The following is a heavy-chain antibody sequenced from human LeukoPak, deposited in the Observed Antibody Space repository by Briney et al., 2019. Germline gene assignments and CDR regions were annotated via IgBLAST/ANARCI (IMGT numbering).Heavy chain of an antibody. CDR2: SDPNSGAT. J-gene: IGHJ5*02. Sequence: ASVTVSCKTSGYTFTSYYIHWLRQAPGQGFEWLGWSDPNSGATKYEHFQGRVTMTWDTSIDTAYMELTRLTSDDTAVYYCARESSCSSTSCYFRFDPWGQGTLVTVSS. CDR1: GYTFTSYY. D-gene: IGHD2-2*01. CDR3: ARESSCSSTSCYFRFDP. V-gene: IGHV1-2*02.